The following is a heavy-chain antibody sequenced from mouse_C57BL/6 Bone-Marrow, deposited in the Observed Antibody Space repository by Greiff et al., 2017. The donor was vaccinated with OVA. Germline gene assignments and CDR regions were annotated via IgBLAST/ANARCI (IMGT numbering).Heavy chain of an antibody. V-gene: IGHV1-81*01. CDR1: GYTFTSYG. Sequence: VKLMESGAELARPGASVKLSCKASGYTFTSYGISWVKQRTGQGLEWIGEIYPRSGNTYYNEKFKGKATLTADKSSSTAYMELRSLTSEDSAVYFCAFTIQDYWGQGTTLTVSS. CDR2: IYPRSGNT. CDR3: AFTIQDY. J-gene: IGHJ2*01.